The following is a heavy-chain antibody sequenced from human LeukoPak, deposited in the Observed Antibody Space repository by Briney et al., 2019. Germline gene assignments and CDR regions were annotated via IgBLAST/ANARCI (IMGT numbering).Heavy chain of an antibody. CDR2: ISAYNGNT. Sequence: ASVTVSCTASGYTFTSYGINWVRQAPGQGLEWMGWISAYNGNTNYAQKLQGRVTMTTDTSTSTAYMELRSLRSDDTAVYYCARDSYTNYVNYFDYWGQGTLVTVSS. CDR1: GYTFTSYG. J-gene: IGHJ4*02. V-gene: IGHV1-18*01. CDR3: ARDSYTNYVNYFDY. D-gene: IGHD3-16*01.